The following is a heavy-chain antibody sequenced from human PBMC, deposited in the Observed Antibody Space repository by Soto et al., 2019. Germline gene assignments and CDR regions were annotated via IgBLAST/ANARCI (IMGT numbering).Heavy chain of an antibody. CDR1: GFTFSSYA. Sequence: PGGSLRLSCAASGFTFSSYAMSWVRQAPGKGLEWVSAISGSGGSTYYADSVKGRFTISRDNSKNTLYLQMNSLRAEDTAVYYCAKYRGYCSSTSCYYLNPERLDPWGQGTLVTVSS. V-gene: IGHV3-23*01. J-gene: IGHJ5*02. D-gene: IGHD2-2*01. CDR2: ISGSGGST. CDR3: AKYRGYCSSTSCYYLNPERLDP.